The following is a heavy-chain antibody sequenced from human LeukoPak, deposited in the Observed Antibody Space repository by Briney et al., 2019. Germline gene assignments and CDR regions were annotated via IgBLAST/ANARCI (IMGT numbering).Heavy chain of an antibody. CDR1: GYTFTSYG. Sequence: ASVKVSCKASGYTFTSYGISWVRQAPGQGLEWMGWISAYNGNTNYAQKLQGRVTMTTDTSTSTAYMELRSLRSDDTAVYYCARDLGRTSAPAFDYWGQGTLVTVSS. J-gene: IGHJ4*02. CDR3: ARDLGRTSAPAFDY. D-gene: IGHD2-2*01. CDR2: ISAYNGNT. V-gene: IGHV1-18*04.